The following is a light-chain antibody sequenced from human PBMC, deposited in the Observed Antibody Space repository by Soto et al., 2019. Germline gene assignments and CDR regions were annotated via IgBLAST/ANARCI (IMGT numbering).Light chain of an antibody. CDR1: SSDFGSYNV. J-gene: IGLJ1*01. CDR3: CSYAGSSSAYV. V-gene: IGLV2-23*02. CDR2: EVS. Sequence: QSVLTQPASVSGSPGQSITISCTGTSSDFGSYNVVSWYQQHPGNAPKLLIYEVSKRPSGVSDRFSGSKSGNTASLTISGLQAEDEADYHCCSYAGSSSAYVFGTGTKVTVL.